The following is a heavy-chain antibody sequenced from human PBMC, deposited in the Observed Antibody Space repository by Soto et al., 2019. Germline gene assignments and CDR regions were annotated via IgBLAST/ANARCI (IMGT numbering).Heavy chain of an antibody. D-gene: IGHD3-10*01. CDR3: ARELKEPGSYYYYGLDA. CDR1: GDSXSSYG. CDR2: IIPIIGTT. V-gene: IGHV1-69*13. J-gene: IGHJ6*02. Sequence: GXSXKVSYKASGDSXSSYGSAWVRQAPGQGLEWMGGIIPIIGTTKYAQKFQGRVTITADESTTTAYMELSSLISEDTAVYYCARELKEPGSYYYYGLDAWGQGTTGTVSS.